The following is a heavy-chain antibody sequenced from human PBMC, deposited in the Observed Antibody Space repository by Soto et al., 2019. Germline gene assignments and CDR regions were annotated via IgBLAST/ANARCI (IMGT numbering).Heavy chain of an antibody. CDR1: GFAFSTYW. Sequence: GGSLRLSCAASGFAFSTYWMYWVRQPPGKGLVWVSRIDLDGSGTNYADSVKGRFTISRDNAKNTLYLQMNSLRAEDTAVYYCTRLGGTSPVDYWGQGTLVTVSS. D-gene: IGHD3-16*01. V-gene: IGHV3-74*01. J-gene: IGHJ4*02. CDR3: TRLGGTSPVDY. CDR2: IDLDGSGT.